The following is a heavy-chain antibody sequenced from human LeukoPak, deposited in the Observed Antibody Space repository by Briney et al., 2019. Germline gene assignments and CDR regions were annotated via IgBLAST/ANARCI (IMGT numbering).Heavy chain of an antibody. Sequence: ASVKVSFKTSGYTFSNYDVNWVRQAPGQGLEWMGWMNPNSGNTGYAQNFQGRVTMTRNPSISTAYMELSSLRSEDTAVYYCAREPLDGEGATIFDLWGQGTLVTVSS. CDR3: AREPLDGEGATIFDL. CDR1: GYTFSNYD. D-gene: IGHD1-26*01. CDR2: MNPNSGNT. V-gene: IGHV1-8*01. J-gene: IGHJ5*02.